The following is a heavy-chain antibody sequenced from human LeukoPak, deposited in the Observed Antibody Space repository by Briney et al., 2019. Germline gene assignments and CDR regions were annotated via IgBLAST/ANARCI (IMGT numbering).Heavy chain of an antibody. CDR3: ASAGYFKPLDS. CDR2: SHPDSGDT. D-gene: IGHD2/OR15-2a*01. Sequence: ASVKVSCKASGNIFTGNYIHWVRQGPGQGLEWMGWSHPDSGDTRYPRGFQARVTLTRDTSINTVFMELRRLTSDDTAVYYCASAGYFKPLDSWGQGTPVTVSS. J-gene: IGHJ4*02. CDR1: GNIFTGNY. V-gene: IGHV1-2*07.